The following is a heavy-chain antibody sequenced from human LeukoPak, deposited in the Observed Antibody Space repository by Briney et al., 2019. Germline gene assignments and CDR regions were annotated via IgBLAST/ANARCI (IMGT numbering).Heavy chain of an antibody. CDR2: ISYDGTEK. D-gene: IGHD1-26*01. V-gene: IGHV3-30-3*02. CDR3: AKDAHSGSYFDY. J-gene: IGHJ4*01. Sequence: GGSLRLSCAASGLSFSSYAMHWVRQAPGKGLEWVAVISYDGTEKYYGDSVKGRFTISRDNSKNTLYLQMNSLRAEDTAVYYCAKDAHSGSYFDYWGQGILVTVSS. CDR1: GLSFSSYA.